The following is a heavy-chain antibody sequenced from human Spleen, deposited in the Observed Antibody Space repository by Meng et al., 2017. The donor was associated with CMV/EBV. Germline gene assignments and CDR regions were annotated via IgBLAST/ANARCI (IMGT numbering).Heavy chain of an antibody. V-gene: IGHV1-8*01. CDR1: GYTFTSSD. CDR2: INPNNANT. D-gene: IGHD1-26*01. Sequence: KASGYTFTSSDINWVRQATGQGLEWMGWINPNNANTGYAQNFQGRVTMTSDTSKSTAYMELSSLRSEDTAVYYCARHPGGSYYGPLDPWGQGTLVTVSS. J-gene: IGHJ5*02. CDR3: ARHPGGSYYGPLDP.